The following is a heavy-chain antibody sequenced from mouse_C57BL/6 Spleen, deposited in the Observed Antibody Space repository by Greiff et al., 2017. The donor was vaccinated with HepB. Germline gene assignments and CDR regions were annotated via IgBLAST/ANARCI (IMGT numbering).Heavy chain of an antibody. CDR2: IYPGDGDT. CDR3: ARAGIYGNYVSYLDY. Sequence: VQLQQSGAELVKPGASVKISCKASGYAFSSYWMNWVKQRPGKGLEWIGQIYPGDGDTNYNGKFKGTATLTADKSSSTAYRQLSSLTAEDSAVYFCARAGIYGNYVSYLDYWGQGTTRTVSS. D-gene: IGHD2-1*01. J-gene: IGHJ2*01. CDR1: GYAFSSYW. V-gene: IGHV1-80*01.